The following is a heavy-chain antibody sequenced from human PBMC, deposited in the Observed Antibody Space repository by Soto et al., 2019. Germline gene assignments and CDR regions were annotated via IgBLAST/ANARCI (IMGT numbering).Heavy chain of an antibody. CDR1: GFTFSTHV. D-gene: IGHD2-15*01. J-gene: IGHJ4*02. V-gene: IGHV3-23*01. CDR2: ILATGGTT. Sequence: GGSLRLSCAASGFTFSTHVMTWIRQAPGRGLEWVSSILATGGTTYYAESVKGRFTISRDNSKSTLYLQMNSLRVDDTAVYYWPKNLIGFPPDCWGQRTLVTVS. CDR3: PKNLIGFPPDC.